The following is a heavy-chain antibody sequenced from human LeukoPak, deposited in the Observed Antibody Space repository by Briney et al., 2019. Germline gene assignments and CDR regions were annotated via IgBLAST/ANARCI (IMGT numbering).Heavy chain of an antibody. V-gene: IGHV3-7*01. D-gene: IGHD6-6*01. CDR1: GFTFSTYW. CDR3: ARDYSSSSGLDY. Sequence: QSGRSLRLSCVASGFTFSTYWMSWVRQAPGKGLEWVANLKQDGSEKYYVDSVKGRFTISRDNAKNSLYLQMDSLRVEDTAVYYCARDYSSSSGLDYWGQGSLVTVSA. CDR2: LKQDGSEK. J-gene: IGHJ4*02.